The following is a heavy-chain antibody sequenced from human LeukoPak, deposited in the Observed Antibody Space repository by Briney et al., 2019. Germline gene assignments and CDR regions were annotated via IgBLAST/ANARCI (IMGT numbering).Heavy chain of an antibody. D-gene: IGHD2-2*01. J-gene: IGHJ3*02. CDR2: IYSGGST. CDR3: ARGQPAAMPAFDI. Sequence: GGSLRLFCAASGFNVSNYYMGWVRQAPGKGLEWVSVIYSGGSTFYADSVKGRFTISRDNSKHRLYLQMNRLRVGDTALYYCARGQPAAMPAFDIWGQGTLVTVSS. CDR1: GFNVSNYY. V-gene: IGHV3-53*01.